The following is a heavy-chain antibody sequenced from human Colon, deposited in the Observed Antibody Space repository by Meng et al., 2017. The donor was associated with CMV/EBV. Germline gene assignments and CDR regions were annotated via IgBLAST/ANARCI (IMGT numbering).Heavy chain of an antibody. Sequence: GGSLRLSCEVSGFTISDRHMSWIRQAPGKGLEWIIYVTRDTMIYSADSVRGRFTISRDNAKNSMYLQLNSLRAEDSAVYYCVSGITGRPESEYWGQGTTVTVSS. CDR2: VTRDTMI. J-gene: IGHJ6*02. D-gene: IGHD1-14*01. V-gene: IGHV3-11*01. CDR3: VSGITGRPESEY. CDR1: GFTISDRH.